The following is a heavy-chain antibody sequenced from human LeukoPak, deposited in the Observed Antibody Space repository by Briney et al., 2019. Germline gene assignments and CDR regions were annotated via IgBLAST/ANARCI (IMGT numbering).Heavy chain of an antibody. Sequence: PGGSLRLSCAASGFTFRTSGMNWVRQAPGKGLEWVSYISSSGTTISYADSVKGRFTISRDNSKNTLYLQMNSLRAEDTAVYYCAKGLYSSSWYDAFDIWGQGTMVTVSS. D-gene: IGHD6-13*01. CDR2: ISSSGTTI. J-gene: IGHJ3*02. V-gene: IGHV3-48*01. CDR3: AKGLYSSSWYDAFDI. CDR1: GFTFRTSG.